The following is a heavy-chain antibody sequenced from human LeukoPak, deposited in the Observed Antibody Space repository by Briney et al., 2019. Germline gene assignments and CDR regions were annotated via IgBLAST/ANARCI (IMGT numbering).Heavy chain of an antibody. Sequence: PSETLSLTCTVSGGSISRYYWSWIRQPPGKGLEWIGYIYYSGSTNYNPSLKSRVTISVDTSKNQFSLKLSSVTAADTAVYYCARHEAEWELLLDYWGQGTLVTVSS. V-gene: IGHV4-59*08. CDR3: ARHEAEWELLLDY. J-gene: IGHJ4*02. CDR1: GGSISRYY. D-gene: IGHD1-26*01. CDR2: IYYSGST.